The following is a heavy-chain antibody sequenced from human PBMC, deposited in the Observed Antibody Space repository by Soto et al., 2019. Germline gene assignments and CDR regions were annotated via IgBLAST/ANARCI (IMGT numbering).Heavy chain of an antibody. CDR1: GGSISSYY. CDR2: IYYSGST. D-gene: IGHD3-16*01. Sequence: SETLSLTCTVSGGSISSYYWSWIRQPPGKGLEWIGYIYYSGSTNYNPSLKSRVTISVDTSKNQFSLKLSSVTAADTAVYYCARLERWGSYYYYMDVWGKGTTVTVSS. CDR3: ARLERWGSYYYYMDV. J-gene: IGHJ6*03. V-gene: IGHV4-59*12.